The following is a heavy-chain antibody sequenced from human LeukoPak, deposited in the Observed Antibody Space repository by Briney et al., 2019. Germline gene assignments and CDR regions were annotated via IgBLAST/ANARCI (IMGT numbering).Heavy chain of an antibody. CDR3: ARDRPGYDSSGYYYAPGREAFDI. D-gene: IGHD3-22*01. CDR1: GYTFTSYA. CDR2: INPHSGGT. V-gene: IGHV1-2*02. J-gene: IGHJ3*02. Sequence: HRASVKVSCKASGYTFTSYAMNWVRQAPGQGLEWMGWINPHSGGTNYAQKFQGRVTMTRDTSISTAYMELSRLRSDDTAVYYCARDRPGYDSSGYYYAPGREAFDIWGQGTMVTVSS.